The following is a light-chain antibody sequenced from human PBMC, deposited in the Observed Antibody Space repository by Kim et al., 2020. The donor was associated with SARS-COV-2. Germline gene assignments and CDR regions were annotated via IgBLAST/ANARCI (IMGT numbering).Light chain of an antibody. V-gene: IGKV4-1*01. J-gene: IGKJ2*01. CDR3: QQYYSTPYT. CDR1: QTVLSSSNNQNY. CDR2: WAS. Sequence: RATINCKSSQTVLSSSNNQNYLAWYQQKPGQPPKLLIYWASTREYGVPDRFSGSGSGTDFTLTISSLRAEDVEVYYCQQYYSTPYTCGQGTKLEI.